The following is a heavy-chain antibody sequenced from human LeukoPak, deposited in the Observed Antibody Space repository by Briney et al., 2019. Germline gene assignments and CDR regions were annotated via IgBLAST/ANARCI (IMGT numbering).Heavy chain of an antibody. D-gene: IGHD1-14*01. J-gene: IGHJ4*02. CDR2: IYSGGSP. CDR3: TGRIDY. Sequence: PGGSLRLSCAVSGFTISSNYMNWVSQAPGKGLEWVSVIYSGGSPFYADSVKGRFTISRDNSKNTLYLQMNSLRPDDTAVYYCTGRIDYWGQGTLVTVSS. CDR1: GFTISSNY. V-gene: IGHV3-53*01.